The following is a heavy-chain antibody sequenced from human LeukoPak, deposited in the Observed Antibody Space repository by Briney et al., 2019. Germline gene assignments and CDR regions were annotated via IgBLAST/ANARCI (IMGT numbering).Heavy chain of an antibody. Sequence: GGSLRLSCAASGFIFSAYAMSWVCQAPGQGLEWISVIGTGGETHYAESVRGRFTISRSNFKNTLYLQMNSLRAEDTAAYYCAKRVTVTTKYFDSWGQGTLVTVSS. D-gene: IGHD4-17*01. CDR3: AKRVTVTTKYFDS. CDR1: GFIFSAYA. CDR2: IGTGGET. V-gene: IGHV3-23*01. J-gene: IGHJ4*02.